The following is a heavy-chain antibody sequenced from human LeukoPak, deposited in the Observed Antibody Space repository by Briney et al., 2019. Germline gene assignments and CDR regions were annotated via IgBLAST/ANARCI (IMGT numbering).Heavy chain of an antibody. D-gene: IGHD3-10*01. V-gene: IGHV1-69*06. CDR1: GGTFSSYA. Sequence: ASVKVSCKASGGTFSSYAISWVRQAPGQGLEWVGGIIPIFGTANYAQKFQGRVTITPDKSTSTAYMELSSLRSEDTAVYYCARITFPELWFGELSTNYGMDVWGKGTTVTVSS. CDR2: IIPIFGTA. CDR3: ARITFPELWFGELSTNYGMDV. J-gene: IGHJ6*04.